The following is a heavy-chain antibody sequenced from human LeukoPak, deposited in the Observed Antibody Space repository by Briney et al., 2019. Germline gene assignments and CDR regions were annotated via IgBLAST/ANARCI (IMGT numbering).Heavy chain of an antibody. CDR2: ISGSGGST. J-gene: IGHJ3*02. V-gene: IGHV3-23*01. D-gene: IGHD4-17*01. CDR1: GFTFSSYA. Sequence: GGSLRHSCAASGFTFSSYAMSCVRQAPGKGLEWVSAISGSGGSTYYADSVKGRFTISRDNSKNTLYLQMNSLRAEDTAVYYCAKDHWRGEADDAFDIWGQGTMVTVSS. CDR3: AKDHWRGEADDAFDI.